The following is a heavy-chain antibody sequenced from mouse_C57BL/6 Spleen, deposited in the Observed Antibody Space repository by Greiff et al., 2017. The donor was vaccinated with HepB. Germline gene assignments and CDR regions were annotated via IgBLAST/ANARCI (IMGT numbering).Heavy chain of an antibody. J-gene: IGHJ2*01. CDR3: ARSAYYSNQYYFDY. V-gene: IGHV1-26*01. CDR2: INPNNGGT. CDR1: GYTFTDYY. D-gene: IGHD2-5*01. Sequence: EVQLQQSGPELVKPGASVKISCKASGYTFTDYYMNWVKQSHGKSLEWIGDINPNNGGTSYNQKFKGKATLTVDKSSSTAYMELRSLTSEDSAVYYCARSAYYSNQYYFDYWGQGTTLTVSS.